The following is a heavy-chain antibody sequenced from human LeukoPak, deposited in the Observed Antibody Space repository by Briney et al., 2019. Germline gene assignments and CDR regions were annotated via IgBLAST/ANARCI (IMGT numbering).Heavy chain of an antibody. CDR3: ARDSGPVVHYMDV. D-gene: IGHD3-10*01. J-gene: IGHJ6*03. Sequence: ASVKVSCKSSGYTFTSYGITWVRQAPGQGLEWMGWINGYNGNTNYAQKLQVRVTMTTDTSTSTAYMEMSSLRSEDTAVYYCARDSGPVVHYMDVWGKGTTVTVSS. V-gene: IGHV1-18*01. CDR2: INGYNGNT. CDR1: GYTFTSYG.